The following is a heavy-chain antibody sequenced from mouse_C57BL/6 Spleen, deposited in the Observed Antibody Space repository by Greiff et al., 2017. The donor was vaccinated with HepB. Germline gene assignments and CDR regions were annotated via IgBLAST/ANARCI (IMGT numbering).Heavy chain of an antibody. V-gene: IGHV5-16*01. J-gene: IGHJ2*01. D-gene: IGHD1-1*01. CDR3: AREKILPKDYYFDY. CDR2: INYDGSST. CDR1: GFTFSDYY. Sequence: EVQGVESAGGLVQPGSSMKLSCTASGFTFSDYYMAWVRQVPEKGLEWVANINYDGSSTYYLDSLKSRFIISRDNAKNILYLQMSSLKSEDTATYYCAREKILPKDYYFDYWGQGTTLTVSS.